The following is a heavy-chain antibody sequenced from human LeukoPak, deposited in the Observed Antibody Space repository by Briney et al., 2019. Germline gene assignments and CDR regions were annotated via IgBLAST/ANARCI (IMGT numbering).Heavy chain of an antibody. CDR1: GFTFSSYA. J-gene: IGHJ4*02. CDR3: ARAPYYDSSGYHDY. Sequence: GGSLRLSCAASGFTFSSYAMHWVRQAPGKGLEWVAVISYDGSNKYYADSVKGRFTISRDNSKNMLYLQMNSLRAEDTAVYYCARAPYYDSSGYHDYWGQGTLVTVSS. D-gene: IGHD3-22*01. V-gene: IGHV3-30-3*01. CDR2: ISYDGSNK.